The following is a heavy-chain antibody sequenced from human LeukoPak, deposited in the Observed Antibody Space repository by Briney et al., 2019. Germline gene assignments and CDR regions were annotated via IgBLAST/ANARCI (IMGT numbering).Heavy chain of an antibody. D-gene: IGHD2-8*02. CDR2: IFPSGGEI. J-gene: IGHJ4*02. CDR1: GFTFSTFA. Sequence: GGSLRLSCAASGFTFSTFAMIWVRQPPGKGVEWVSSIFPSGGEIHYADSVRGRFTISRDNSRSTLSPQMNSLRAEDTAIYYCATYRQVLLPFESWGQGTLVTVSS. V-gene: IGHV3-23*01. CDR3: ATYRQVLLPFES.